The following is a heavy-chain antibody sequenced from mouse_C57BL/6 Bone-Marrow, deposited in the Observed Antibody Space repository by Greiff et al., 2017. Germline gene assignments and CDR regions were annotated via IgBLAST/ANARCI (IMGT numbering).Heavy chain of an antibody. CDR2: IHPNSGST. D-gene: IGHD1-1*01. CDR3: ARSIYYYGSSRSWGNY. J-gene: IGHJ2*01. Sequence: QVQLQQPGAELVKPGASVKLSCKASGYTFTSYWMHWVKQRPGQGLEWIGMIHPNSGSTNYNEKFKSKATLTVDKSSSTAYMQLRSLTSEDSAVYYGARSIYYYGSSRSWGNYWGQGTTLTVSS. V-gene: IGHV1-64*01. CDR1: GYTFTSYW.